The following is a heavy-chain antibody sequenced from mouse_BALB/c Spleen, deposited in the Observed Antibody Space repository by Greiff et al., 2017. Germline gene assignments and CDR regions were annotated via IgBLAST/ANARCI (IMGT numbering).Heavy chain of an antibody. J-gene: IGHJ1*01. CDR3: ARKDGSSYWYFDV. CDR1: GDSITSGY. CDR2: ISYSGST. Sequence: VQLQQSGPSLVKPSQTLSLTCSVTGDSITSGYWNWIRKFPGNKLEYMGYISYSGSTYYNPSLKSRISITRDTSKNQYYLQLNSVTTEDTATYYCARKDGSSYWYFDVWGAGTTVTVSS. V-gene: IGHV3-8*02. D-gene: IGHD1-1*01.